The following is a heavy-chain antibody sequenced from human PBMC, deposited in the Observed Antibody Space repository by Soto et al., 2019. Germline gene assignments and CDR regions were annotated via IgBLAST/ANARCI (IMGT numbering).Heavy chain of an antibody. CDR2: IYYSGST. CDR1: GGSISSYY. CDR3: AKGGGHSSSWSHRLYYYYYYMDV. D-gene: IGHD6-13*01. J-gene: IGHJ6*03. V-gene: IGHV4-59*01. Sequence: SETLSLTCTVSGGSISSYYWSWIRQPPGKGLEWIGYIYYSGSTNYNPSLKSRVTISVDTSKNQFSLKLSSVTAADTAVYYCAKGGGHSSSWSHRLYYYYYYMDVWGKGTTVTVSS.